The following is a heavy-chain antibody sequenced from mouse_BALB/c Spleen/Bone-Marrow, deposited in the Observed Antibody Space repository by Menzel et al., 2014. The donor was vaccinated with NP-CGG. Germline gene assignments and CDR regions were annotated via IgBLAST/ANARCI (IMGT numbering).Heavy chain of an antibody. CDR3: ARDSSGYFDY. J-gene: IGHJ2*01. CDR1: GFTFSSYA. D-gene: IGHD3-1*01. V-gene: IGHV5-9-4*01. Sequence: VQLVESGGGLVKPGGSLKLSCAASGFTFSSYAMSWVRQSPEKRLEWVAEISSGGSYTYYPDTVTGRFTISRDNAKNTLYLEMSSLRSEDTAMYYCARDSSGYFDYWGQGTTLTVSS. CDR2: ISSGGSYT.